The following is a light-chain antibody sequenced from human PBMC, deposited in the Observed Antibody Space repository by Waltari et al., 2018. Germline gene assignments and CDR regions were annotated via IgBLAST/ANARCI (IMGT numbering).Light chain of an antibody. CDR3: CSYAGSPTFVI. CDR2: EVN. V-gene: IGLV2-23*02. Sequence: QSALTQPASVSGSPGQSITLSCTGTSSDVGSYNLVSWYQQRPATAPRLMIYEVNKRPSGVSNRFSGAKSGNTASLTISGLQAEDEADYYCCSYAGSPTFVIFGGGSKLTVL. J-gene: IGLJ2*01. CDR1: SSDVGSYNL.